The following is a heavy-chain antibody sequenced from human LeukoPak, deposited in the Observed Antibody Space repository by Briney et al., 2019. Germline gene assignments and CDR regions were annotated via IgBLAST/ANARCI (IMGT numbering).Heavy chain of an antibody. J-gene: IGHJ6*02. CDR1: GYNFNSHH. CDR2: NFSHDGST. CDR3: ARDSGNFRYDMDV. V-gene: IGHV1-46*02. Sequence: ASVKVSCKTSGYNFNSHHVHWVRQAPGQGLEWMGMNFSHDGSTSNTQKFQGRVTMTRDTSTSTVYMELSSLRSEDTAVYYCARDSGNFRYDMDVWGQGTTVIVSS. D-gene: IGHD3-10*01.